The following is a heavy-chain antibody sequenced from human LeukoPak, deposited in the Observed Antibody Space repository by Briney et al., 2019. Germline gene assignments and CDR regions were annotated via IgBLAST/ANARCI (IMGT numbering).Heavy chain of an antibody. V-gene: IGHV3-11*01. CDR1: GFTFSDYY. Sequence: GGSLRLSCAASGFTFSDYYMSWIRQAPGKGLEWVSYISSSGITTYYADSVKGRFTISRDISKNTLYLQMNSLRAEDTAVYYCAGRRDGFNYWGQGTLVTVSS. J-gene: IGHJ4*02. D-gene: IGHD5-24*01. CDR3: AGRRDGFNY. CDR2: ISSSGITT.